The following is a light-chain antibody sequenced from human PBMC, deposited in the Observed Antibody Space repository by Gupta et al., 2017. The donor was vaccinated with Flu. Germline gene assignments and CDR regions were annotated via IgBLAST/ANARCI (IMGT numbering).Light chain of an antibody. J-gene: IGKJ1*01. Sequence: DIQMTQSPSSLSASVGDTLTITCRASQSISSYLNWYQQKPGKAPKLLIYDGSRVKSGVPSRFSGSGSGTDFTLTISSRQPEQFATYYCQHRDSSTWTFGQGTKVEIK. CDR1: QSISSY. V-gene: IGKV1-39*01. CDR3: QHRDSSTWT. CDR2: DGS.